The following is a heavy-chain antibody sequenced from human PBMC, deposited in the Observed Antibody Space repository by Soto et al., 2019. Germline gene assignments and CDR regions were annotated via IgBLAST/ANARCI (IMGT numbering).Heavy chain of an antibody. CDR1: CGSIIGFY. CDR2: IYHSGST. V-gene: IGHV4-59*12. J-gene: IGHJ6*03. Sequence: PSETQPLTWSVVCGSIIGFYWSWIRQHPGKGLEWIGYIYHSGSTNYNPSLKSRVTISVDTSKNQFSLKLSSVTAADTAVYYCARRRIYSGYGEYYYYYYMDVWGKGTTVTVSS. CDR3: ARRRIYSGYGEYYYYYYMDV. D-gene: IGHD5-12*01.